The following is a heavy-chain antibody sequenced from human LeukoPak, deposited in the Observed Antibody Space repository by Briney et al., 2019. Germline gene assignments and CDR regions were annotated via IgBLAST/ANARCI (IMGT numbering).Heavy chain of an antibody. J-gene: IGHJ4*02. CDR2: ISSSSSYI. CDR3: ARAPSDIAFDY. Sequence: GGSLRLSCAASGFTFSSYSMTWVRQAPGKGLEWVSSISSSSSYIYYADSVKGRFAISRDNAKNSLYLQMNSLRAEDTAVYYCARAPSDIAFDYWGQGTLVTVSS. CDR1: GFTFSSYS. D-gene: IGHD5-12*01. V-gene: IGHV3-21*01.